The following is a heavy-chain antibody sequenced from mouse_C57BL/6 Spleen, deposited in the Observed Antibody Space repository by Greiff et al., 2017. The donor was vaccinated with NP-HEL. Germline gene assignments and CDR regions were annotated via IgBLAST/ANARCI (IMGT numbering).Heavy chain of an antibody. J-gene: IGHJ1*03. D-gene: IGHD4-1*01. CDR3: ERSGTMYVDV. CDR1: GYTFTSYG. Sequence: VQLQQSGAELARPGASVKLSCTASGYTFTSYGISWVKQRTGQGLEWIGEIYPRGGDTYYNEKFKGKATLTADTSSSTAYMELRSLTTEDSAVYVGERSGTMYVDVWGTGTTVTVSS. V-gene: IGHV1-81*01. CDR2: IYPRGGDT.